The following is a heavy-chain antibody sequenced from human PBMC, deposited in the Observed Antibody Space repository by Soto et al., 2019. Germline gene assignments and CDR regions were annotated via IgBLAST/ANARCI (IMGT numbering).Heavy chain of an antibody. D-gene: IGHD5-18*01. CDR2: INADYGNT. CDR3: ARCIQGDYYYGMDV. J-gene: IGHJ6*02. CDR1: GYTFYSHS. V-gene: IGHV1-18*01. Sequence: SVKVSCKASGYTFYSHSISWVRQAPGQGLEWMGRINADYGNTQYAQKFRGRVTMTTDTSTTTVYMELTNLRSDDTAVYYCARCIQGDYYYGMDVWGQGTTVTVSS.